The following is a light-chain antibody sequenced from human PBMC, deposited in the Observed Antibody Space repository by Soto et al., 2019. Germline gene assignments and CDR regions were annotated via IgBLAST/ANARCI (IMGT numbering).Light chain of an antibody. Sequence: EIVMTQSPATLSVSPGGRATLSCRASQSISGTLAWYQQKPGQAPRLLIYGASTRAAGFPARFSGSGSGTDFTLTISSLEPEDFAVYYCHQRQYWPPITFGQGTRLEIK. CDR2: GAS. CDR1: QSISGT. V-gene: IGKV3-15*01. CDR3: HQRQYWPPIT. J-gene: IGKJ5*01.